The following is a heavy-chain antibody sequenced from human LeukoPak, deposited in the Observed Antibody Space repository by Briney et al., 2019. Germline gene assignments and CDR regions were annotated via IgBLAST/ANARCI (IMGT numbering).Heavy chain of an antibody. CDR2: IYHSGGT. CDR3: ARERRVETGANDF. D-gene: IGHD7-27*01. Sequence: NPSETLFLTCTVSGYSISSGYYWGWIRQPPGKGLEWIGSIYHSGGTYYNPSLKSRVTISVDTSKNQFSLKLSSVTAADTAVYYCARERRVETGANDFWGQGNLVTVSS. CDR1: GYSISSGYY. J-gene: IGHJ4*02. V-gene: IGHV4-38-2*02.